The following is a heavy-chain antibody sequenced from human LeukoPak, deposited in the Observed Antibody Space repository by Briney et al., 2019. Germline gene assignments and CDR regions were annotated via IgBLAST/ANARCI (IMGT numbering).Heavy chain of an antibody. CDR1: GXSISSSPYY. D-gene: IGHD6-19*01. Sequence: PSETLSLTCTVSGXSISSSPYYWGWIRQPPGKGLEWIGSIHYSGSTYYNPSLKSRVTMSVDTSKNQFSLKLSSVTAADTAVYYCARHLGSGAVAGKLWGQGTLVTVSS. CDR3: ARHLGSGAVAGKL. V-gene: IGHV4-39*01. J-gene: IGHJ4*02. CDR2: IHYSGST.